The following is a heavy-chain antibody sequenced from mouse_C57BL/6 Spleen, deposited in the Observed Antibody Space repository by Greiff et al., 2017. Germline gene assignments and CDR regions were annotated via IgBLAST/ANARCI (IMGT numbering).Heavy chain of an antibody. V-gene: IGHV1-15*01. CDR2: IDPETGGT. J-gene: IGHJ4*01. CDR1: GYTFTDYE. Sequence: VQLQQSGAELVRPGASVTLSCKASGYTFTDYEMHWVKQTPVHGLEWIGAIDPETGGTAYNQKFKGKAILTADKSSSTAYMELRSLTSEDSAVYYCTRRGGNYGAMDYWGQGTSVTVSS. CDR3: TRRGGNYGAMDY. D-gene: IGHD2-1*01.